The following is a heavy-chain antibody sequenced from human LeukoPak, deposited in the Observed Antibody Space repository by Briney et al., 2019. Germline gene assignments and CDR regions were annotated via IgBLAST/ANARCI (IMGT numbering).Heavy chain of an antibody. J-gene: IGHJ4*02. Sequence: SETLSLTCAVYGGSFSGYYWSWIRQPPGKGLEWIGEINHSGSTNYNPSLKSRVTISADTSKNQFSLKLSSVTAADTAVYYCARVSSRGSGSYFYWGQGTLVTVSS. CDR3: ARVSSRGSGSYFY. CDR1: GGSFSGYY. CDR2: INHSGST. D-gene: IGHD3-10*01. V-gene: IGHV4-34*01.